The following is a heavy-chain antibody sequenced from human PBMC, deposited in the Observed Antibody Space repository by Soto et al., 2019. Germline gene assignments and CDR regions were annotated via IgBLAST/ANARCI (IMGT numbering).Heavy chain of an antibody. CDR3: ARKTDSIPSGGDG. CDR2: IYSGGDT. D-gene: IGHD3-10*01. J-gene: IGHJ6*04. CDR1: GFAVRHNY. V-gene: IGHV3-53*04. Sequence: EVQLVESGGGLLQAGGSLRLSCTASGFAVRHNYMTWVRQAPGKGLEWVSLIYSGGDTAYADSVKGRFPISRHTSQNTLYLQMNSLRAEDRAVYFCARKTDSIPSGGDGWGNGTALTVSS.